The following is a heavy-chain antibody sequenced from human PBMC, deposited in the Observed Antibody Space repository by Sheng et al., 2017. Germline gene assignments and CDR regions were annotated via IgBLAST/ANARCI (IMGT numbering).Heavy chain of an antibody. CDR1: GGTFSSYA. Sequence: QVQLVQSGAEVKKPGSSVKVSCKASGGTFSSYAISWVRQAPGQGLEWMGGIIPILGIANYAQKFQGRVTITADKSTSTAYMELSSLRSEDTAVYYCARVTYCSSTSCFYSYFDYWGQGTLVTVSS. D-gene: IGHD2-2*01. CDR2: IIPILGIA. CDR3: ARVTYCSSTSCFYSYFDY. J-gene: IGHJ4*02. V-gene: IGHV1-69*04.